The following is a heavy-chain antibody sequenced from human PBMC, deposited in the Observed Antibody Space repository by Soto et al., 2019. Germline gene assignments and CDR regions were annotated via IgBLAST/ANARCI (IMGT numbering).Heavy chain of an antibody. V-gene: IGHV1-69*13. D-gene: IGHD5-18*01. CDR2: IIPIFGTA. CDR3: ASGDVDTAMVTALYYYYYGMDV. J-gene: IGHJ6*02. Sequence: GASVKVSCKASGGTFSSYAISWVRQAPGQGLEWMGGIIPIFGTANYAQKFQGRVTITADESTSTAYMELSSLRSEDTAAYYCASGDVDTAMVTALYYYYYGMDVWGQGTTVTVSS. CDR1: GGTFSSYA.